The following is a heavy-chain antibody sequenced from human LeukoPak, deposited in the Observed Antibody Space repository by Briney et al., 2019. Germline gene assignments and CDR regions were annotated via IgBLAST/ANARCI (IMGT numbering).Heavy chain of an antibody. CDR2: IRYDGSNK. V-gene: IGHV3-30*02. Sequence: PGGSLRLSCAASGFTFSSYAMHWVRQAPGKGLEWVAFIRYDGSNKYYADSVKGRFTISRDNSKNTLYLQMNSLRAEDTAVYYCAKDPIYVDTAMVPPSYYFDYWGQGTLVTVSS. CDR3: AKDPIYVDTAMVPPSYYFDY. CDR1: GFTFSSYA. D-gene: IGHD5-18*01. J-gene: IGHJ4*02.